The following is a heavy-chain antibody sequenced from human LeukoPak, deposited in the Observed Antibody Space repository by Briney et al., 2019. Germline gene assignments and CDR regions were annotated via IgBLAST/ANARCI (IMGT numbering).Heavy chain of an antibody. CDR3: AILLGSSYYSFDS. D-gene: IGHD3-22*01. Sequence: SETLSLTCTVSGGSITSNYHYWDWIRQPPGKGLEWMGNIYHGGPTYYSPSLQSRITISVDTSKNQFYVELRSVTAADTAVYYCAILLGSSYYSFDSWGQGTLVTVSS. V-gene: IGHV4-39*01. CDR2: IYHGGPT. J-gene: IGHJ4*02. CDR1: GGSITSNYHY.